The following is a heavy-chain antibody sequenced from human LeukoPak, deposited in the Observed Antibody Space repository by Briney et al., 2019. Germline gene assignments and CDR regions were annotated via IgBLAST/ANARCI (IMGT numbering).Heavy chain of an antibody. Sequence: GGSLRLSCAASGFTFSGSAMHWVRQASGKGLEWVGRIRSKANSYATAYAASVKGRFTISRDGSKNTAYLQMNSLKTEDTAVYYCTRLKDYYGSGSYSYWGQGTLVTVSS. CDR1: GFTFSGSA. D-gene: IGHD3-10*01. J-gene: IGHJ4*02. CDR2: IRSKANSYAT. CDR3: TRLKDYYGSGSYSY. V-gene: IGHV3-73*01.